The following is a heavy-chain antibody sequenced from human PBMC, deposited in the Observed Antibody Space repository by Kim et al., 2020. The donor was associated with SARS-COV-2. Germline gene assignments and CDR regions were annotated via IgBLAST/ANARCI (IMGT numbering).Heavy chain of an antibody. CDR2: SSSYT. D-gene: IGHD5-12*01. J-gene: IGHJ3*02. V-gene: IGHV3-11*05. Sequence: SSSYTNYADSVNGRFTISRENANKSLYLQMNSLRAEDTAVYYCARGYAADIWGQGTMVTVSS. CDR3: ARGYAADI.